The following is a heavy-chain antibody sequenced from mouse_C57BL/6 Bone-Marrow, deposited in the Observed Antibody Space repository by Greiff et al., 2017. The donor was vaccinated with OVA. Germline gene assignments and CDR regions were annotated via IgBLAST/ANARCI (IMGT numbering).Heavy chain of an antibody. CDR2: ISGGGGNT. D-gene: IGHD1-1*01. J-gene: IGHJ1*03. CDR1: GFTFSSYT. V-gene: IGHV5-9*01. Sequence: EVQVVESGGGLVKPGGSLKLSCAASGFTFSSYTMSWVRQTPGKRLEWVATISGGGGNTYYTDSVKGRFTISRDNAKNTLYLQMSSLRSEVSALYYYARGYCGSCFWYFAVWGTGTTVTVSS. CDR3: ARGYCGSCFWYFAV.